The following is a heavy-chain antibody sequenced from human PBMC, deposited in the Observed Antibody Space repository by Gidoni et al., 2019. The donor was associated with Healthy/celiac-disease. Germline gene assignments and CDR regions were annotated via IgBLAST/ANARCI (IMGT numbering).Heavy chain of an antibody. CDR2: SKSKTDGGTT. CDR3: TTDEFGELLYGPSEGIPYYGMDV. CDR1: GFTFSNAW. J-gene: IGHJ6*02. D-gene: IGHD3-10*01. Sequence: LRLSCAASGFTFSNAWMSWVRQAPGKGLEWVGRSKSKTDGGTTDYAAPVKGRFTISRDDSKNTLYRQMNSLKTEDTAVYYCTTDEFGELLYGPSEGIPYYGMDVWGQGTTVTVSS. V-gene: IGHV3-15*01.